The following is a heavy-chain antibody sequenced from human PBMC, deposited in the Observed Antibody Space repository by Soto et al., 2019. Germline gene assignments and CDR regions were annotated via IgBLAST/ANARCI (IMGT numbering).Heavy chain of an antibody. CDR3: ARGYSSSRYYQFDY. J-gene: IGHJ4*02. D-gene: IGHD6-13*01. CDR2: TYYRSKWYN. Sequence: KQSQTLSLTCAISGDSVSSNSAAWNWIRQSPSRGLEWLGRTYYRSKWYNDYAVSVKSRITIKPDTSKNQFSLQLNSVNPEETAVYYCARGYSSSRYYQFDYWGQGTLVTVSS. CDR1: GDSVSSNSAA. V-gene: IGHV6-1*01.